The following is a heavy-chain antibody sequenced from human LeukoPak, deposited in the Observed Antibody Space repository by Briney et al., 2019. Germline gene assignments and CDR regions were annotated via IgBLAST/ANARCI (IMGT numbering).Heavy chain of an antibody. D-gene: IGHD6-19*01. CDR1: GGTFSSYA. CDR3: ASTIAVAEEDYYYYMDV. Sequence: GASVKVSCKASGGTFSSYAISWVRQAPGQGLEWMGGIIPIFGTANYAQKFQGRVTITADKSTSTAYMELSSLRSEDTAVYYCASTIAVAEEDYYYYMDVWGKGTTVTVSS. J-gene: IGHJ6*03. CDR2: IIPIFGTA. V-gene: IGHV1-69*06.